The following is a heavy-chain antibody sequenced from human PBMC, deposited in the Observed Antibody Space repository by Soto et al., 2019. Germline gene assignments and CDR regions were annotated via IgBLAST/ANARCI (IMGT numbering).Heavy chain of an antibody. CDR3: ATSTIDTSTWKQYFYGMDV. J-gene: IGHJ6*02. CDR1: EDTFTRYV. CDR2: INAGNGNT. D-gene: IGHD6-13*01. Sequence: RASVKVSCKASEDTFTRYVIHWVRQAPGQRLEWMGWINAGNGNTKYSQNFQVRVTITRDASASTAYMELSSLRSQDTAVYYCATSTIDTSTWKQYFYGMDVWGQGSTVTVSS. V-gene: IGHV1-3*01.